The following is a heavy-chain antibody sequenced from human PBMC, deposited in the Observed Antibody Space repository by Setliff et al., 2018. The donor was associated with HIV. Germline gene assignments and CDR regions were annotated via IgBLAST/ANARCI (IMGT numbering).Heavy chain of an antibody. CDR2: IMPIFGTA. V-gene: IGHV1-69*13. D-gene: IGHD1-26*01. CDR1: GGSFSSYG. CDR3: ARGVDGSYRKFFDN. J-gene: IGHJ4*02. Sequence: AASVKVSCKASGGSFSSYGLSWVRQAPGQGLEWMGGIMPIFGTANYAQKFQGRVTIIADASTNTVNMELSSLRSKDTAVYYCARGVDGSYRKFFDNWGQGTLVTVSS.